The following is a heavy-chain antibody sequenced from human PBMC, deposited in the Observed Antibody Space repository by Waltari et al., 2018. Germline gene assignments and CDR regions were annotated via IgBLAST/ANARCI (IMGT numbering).Heavy chain of an antibody. CDR2: LNSDGTSG. Sequence: EVQLVESGGGLVQPGGSLRLSCVASGFSFSDDWMHWVRQAPGNRPVWFSRLNSDGTSGTDADFVKGRFVTSRDNTKNTLYLQLNNLRVEDTAMYYCVRGRWILPATWGQGTLVTVSS. D-gene: IGHD3-9*01. CDR3: VRGRWILPAT. J-gene: IGHJ5*02. V-gene: IGHV3-74*01. CDR1: GFSFSDDW.